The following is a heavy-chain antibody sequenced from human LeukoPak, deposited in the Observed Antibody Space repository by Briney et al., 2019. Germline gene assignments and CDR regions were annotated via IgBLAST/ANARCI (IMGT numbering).Heavy chain of an antibody. J-gene: IGHJ4*02. V-gene: IGHV4-38-2*02. CDR1: GYSISSGYY. CDR3: ARDLGFGYFDY. Sequence: SETLSLTCTVSGYSISSGYYWGWIRQPPGKGLEWIGSIYHSGSTYYNPSLKSRVTISVDTSKNQFSLKLSSVTAADTAVYYCARDLGFGYFDYWGQGTLVTVSS. CDR2: IYHSGST. D-gene: IGHD3-16*01.